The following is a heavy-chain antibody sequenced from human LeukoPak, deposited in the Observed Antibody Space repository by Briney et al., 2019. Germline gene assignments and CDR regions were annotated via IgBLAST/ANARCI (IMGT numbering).Heavy chain of an antibody. Sequence: GASVKVSCKASGYIFTIYGISWVRQARGQGFEWRGWISAYNGNTNYAQTLQGRVTETTDTSTSTAYMELRSLRSDDTAVYYCARRSASGGMDVWGQGTTVTVSS. CDR1: GYIFTIYG. D-gene: IGHD6-25*01. V-gene: IGHV1-18*01. CDR3: ARRSASGGMDV. J-gene: IGHJ6*02. CDR2: ISAYNGNT.